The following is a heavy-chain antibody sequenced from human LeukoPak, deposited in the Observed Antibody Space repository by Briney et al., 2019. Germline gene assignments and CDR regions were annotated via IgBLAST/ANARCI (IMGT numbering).Heavy chain of an antibody. CDR3: ASVYVDTANRDYGMDV. J-gene: IGHJ6*02. CDR1: GYTFTSYG. Sequence: ASVKVSCKASGYTFTSYGISWVRQAPGQGLEWMGWISAYNGNTNYAQKLQGRVTMTTDTSTSTAYMELRSLRSDDTAVYYCASVYVDTANRDYGMDVWGLGTTVTVSS. D-gene: IGHD5-18*01. V-gene: IGHV1-18*01. CDR2: ISAYNGNT.